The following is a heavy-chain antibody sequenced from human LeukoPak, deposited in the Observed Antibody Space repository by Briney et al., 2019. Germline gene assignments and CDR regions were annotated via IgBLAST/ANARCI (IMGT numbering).Heavy chain of an antibody. V-gene: IGHV3-33*08. CDR3: ARNNGMDV. J-gene: IGHJ6*02. CDR1: GFTFSRYA. CDR2: IWYDGSNK. Sequence: GGSLRLSCAASGFTFSRYAMHWVRQAPGKGLEWVAVIWYDGSNKYYADSVKGRFTISKDNAKNSLYLQMNSLRAEDTALYHCARNNGMDVWGQGTTVIVSS.